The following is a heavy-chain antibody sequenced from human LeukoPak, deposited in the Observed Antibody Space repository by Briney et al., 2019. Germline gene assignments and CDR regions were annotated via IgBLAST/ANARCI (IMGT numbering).Heavy chain of an antibody. J-gene: IGHJ6*02. Sequence: GGSLRLSCAASGFSFSSYGMHWVRQAPGKGLEWVAAIWYDGTNKYYADSVKGRFTISRDNSKNTLYLQMNSLRAEDTAVYYCARGIYTSGSNGMDVSGQGSTVTAS. V-gene: IGHV3-33*01. CDR3: ARGIYTSGSNGMDV. CDR1: GFSFSSYG. CDR2: IWYDGTNK. D-gene: IGHD6-19*01.